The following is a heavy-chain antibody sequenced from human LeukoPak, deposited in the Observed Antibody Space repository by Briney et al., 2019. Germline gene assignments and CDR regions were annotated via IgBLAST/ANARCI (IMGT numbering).Heavy chain of an antibody. D-gene: IGHD3-22*01. CDR2: VSNDGGGT. J-gene: IGHJ5*02. CDR3: AKGSSGHFVDL. V-gene: IGHV3-23*01. Sequence: GGSLRLSCAASGFIFNNYGLIWVRQAPGKGLEWVSAVSNDGGGTNYADFVKGRFTISRDNSKNTLFLQMNSLRAEDTALYYCAKGSSGHFVDLWGQGTLVTVSS. CDR1: GFIFNNYG.